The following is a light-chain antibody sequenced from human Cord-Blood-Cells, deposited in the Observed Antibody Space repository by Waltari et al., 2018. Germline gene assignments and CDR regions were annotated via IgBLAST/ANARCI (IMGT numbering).Light chain of an antibody. CDR3: SSYTSNSTLYV. CDR1: SSDVGGYNY. Sequence: QSALTQPASVSGSPGQSITISCTGTSSDVGGYNYVSWYQQHPGKAPKLMIYGVSNPPSGVSNRFSGSKSGNTASLTISGLQAEDEADYYCSSYTSNSTLYVFGTGTKVTVL. CDR2: GVS. J-gene: IGLJ1*01. V-gene: IGLV2-14*01.